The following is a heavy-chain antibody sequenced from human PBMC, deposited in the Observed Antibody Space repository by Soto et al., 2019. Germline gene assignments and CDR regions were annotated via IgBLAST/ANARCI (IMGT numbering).Heavy chain of an antibody. D-gene: IGHD2-15*01. V-gene: IGHV3-23*01. Sequence: EVQLLESGGGLVQPGGSLRLSCAASGFTFSSYAMSWVRQAPGKGLEWVSAISGSGGSTYYADSVKGRFTISRDNSKNTLYLQMNSLRAEDTAVYYCAKAGGYCSGGSCYSGYYYYYYVDVWGKGTTVTVSS. J-gene: IGHJ6*03. CDR1: GFTFSSYA. CDR3: AKAGGYCSGGSCYSGYYYYYYVDV. CDR2: ISGSGGST.